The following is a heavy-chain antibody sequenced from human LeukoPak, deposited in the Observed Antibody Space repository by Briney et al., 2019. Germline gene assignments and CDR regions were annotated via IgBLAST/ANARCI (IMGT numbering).Heavy chain of an antibody. CDR3: ARGELLGGYYFDY. CDR2: INPNSGGT. V-gene: IGHV1-2*02. D-gene: IGHD1-26*01. CDR1: GYTFTGYY. J-gene: IGHJ4*02. Sequence: GASVKVSCKASGYTFTGYYMHWVRQAPGQGLEWMGWINPNSGGTNYAQKFQGRVTMTRDTSISTAYMELSRLRSDDTAVYYCARGELLGGYYFDYWGQGTLVTVSS.